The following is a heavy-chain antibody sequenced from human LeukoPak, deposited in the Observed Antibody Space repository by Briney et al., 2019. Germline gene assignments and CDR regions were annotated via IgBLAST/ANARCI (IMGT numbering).Heavy chain of an antibody. J-gene: IGHJ4*02. CDR2: IIPIFGTA. CDR3: ARGVATTNFDY. D-gene: IGHD5-24*01. Sequence: GSSVTVSCKASVGTFSSYAISWVRQAPGQGLEWMGGIIPIFGTANYAQKFQGRVTITTDESTSTAYMELSSLRSEDTAVYYCARGVATTNFDYWGQGTLVTVSS. V-gene: IGHV1-69*05. CDR1: VGTFSSYA.